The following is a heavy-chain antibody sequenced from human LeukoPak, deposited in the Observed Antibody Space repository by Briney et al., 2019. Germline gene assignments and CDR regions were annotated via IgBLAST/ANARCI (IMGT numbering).Heavy chain of an antibody. CDR2: INPNSGGT. V-gene: IGHV1-2*02. CDR1: GYTFTGYY. J-gene: IGHJ5*02. Sequence: GASVKVSCKASGYTFTGYYMHWVRQAPGQGLEWMGWINPNSGGTNYAQKFQGRVTMTRDTSLSTAYMELSRLRSDDTAVYYCARDRAVVVPAAIEFDPWGQGTLVTVSS. CDR3: ARDRAVVVPAAIEFDP. D-gene: IGHD2-2*01.